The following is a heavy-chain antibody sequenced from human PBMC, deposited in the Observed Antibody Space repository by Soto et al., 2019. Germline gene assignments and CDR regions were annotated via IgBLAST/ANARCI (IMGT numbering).Heavy chain of an antibody. CDR3: ARGRGDFGY. J-gene: IGHJ4*02. CDR1: GYMFTSYG. CDR2: ISPFNRNT. Sequence: QVQLMQSGAEVKKPGASVKVSCKASGYMFTSYGISWVRQAPGQGLEWMGWISPFNRNTNYAQKLKGRDTMTTDTSTNTAYMELRSLRSDDTAVYSCARGRGDFGYWGQGTLVTVSS. V-gene: IGHV1-18*01.